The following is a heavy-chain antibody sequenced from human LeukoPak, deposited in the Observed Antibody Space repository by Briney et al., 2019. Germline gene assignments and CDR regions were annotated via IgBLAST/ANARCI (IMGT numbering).Heavy chain of an antibody. D-gene: IGHD3-10*01. J-gene: IGHJ4*02. Sequence: GGSLRLSYAASGFTFSSYAMSWVRQAPGKGLEWVSAISGSGGSTYYADSVKGRFTISRDNSKNTLYLQMNSLRAEDTAVYYCAKDSYYYGSGSYPYRGQGTLVTVSS. CDR3: AKDSYYYGSGSYPY. CDR2: ISGSGGST. CDR1: GFTFSSYA. V-gene: IGHV3-23*01.